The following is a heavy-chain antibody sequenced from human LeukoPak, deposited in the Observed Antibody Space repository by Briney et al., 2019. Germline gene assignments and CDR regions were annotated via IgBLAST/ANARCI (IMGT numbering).Heavy chain of an antibody. CDR2: ITSSSSSSNI. CDR3: ARAQRYCIDGSCYLYYFDY. Sequence: GGSLRLSCAASGFTFSSYSMNWVRQAPGQGLEWVSYITSSSSSSNIYYADSVKGRFTSCRDNAKNSLYLEMNSLRDEDTAVYYCARAQRYCIDGSCYLYYFDYWGQGTLVTVSS. CDR1: GFTFSSYS. V-gene: IGHV3-48*02. D-gene: IGHD2-15*01. J-gene: IGHJ4*02.